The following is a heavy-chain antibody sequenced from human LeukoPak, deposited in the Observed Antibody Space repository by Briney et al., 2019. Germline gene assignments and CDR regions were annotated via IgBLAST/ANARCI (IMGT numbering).Heavy chain of an antibody. D-gene: IGHD6-19*01. J-gene: IGHJ6*03. CDR3: ARVQGSGWPYYSSMDV. CDR2: IYYSGST. Sequence: SETLSLTCTVSGGSISSYYWSWIRQPPGKGLEWIGYIYYSGSTNYNPSLKSRVTISLDTSKNQFSLKLRSVTAADTAVYYCARVQGSGWPYYSSMDVWGKGTTVTVSS. CDR1: GGSISSYY. V-gene: IGHV4-59*01.